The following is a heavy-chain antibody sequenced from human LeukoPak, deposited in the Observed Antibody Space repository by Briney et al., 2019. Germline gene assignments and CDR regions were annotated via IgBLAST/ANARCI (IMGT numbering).Heavy chain of an antibody. J-gene: IGHJ4*02. D-gene: IGHD3-10*01. CDR1: GYTFTSYG. CDR2: ISAYNGNT. V-gene: IGHV1-18*01. Sequence: GASVKVSCKASGYTFTSYGISWVRQAPGQGLEWMGWISAYNGNTNYAQKLQGRVTMTTDTSTSTAYMELRSLRSDDTAVYYCARGPYGSGSYYKFGYWGQGTLVTVSS. CDR3: ARGPYGSGSYYKFGY.